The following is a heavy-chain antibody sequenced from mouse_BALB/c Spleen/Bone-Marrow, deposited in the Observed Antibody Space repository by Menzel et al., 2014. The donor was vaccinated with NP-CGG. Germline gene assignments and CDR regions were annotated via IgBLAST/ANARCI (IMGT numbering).Heavy chain of an antibody. J-gene: IGHJ4*01. V-gene: IGHV2-2*02. CDR1: GFSLTLYG. D-gene: IGHD2-4*01. Sequence: VKLVESGPGLVQPSQSLSITCTVSGFSLTLYGIHWVRQSPGKGLEWLGVIWSGGRTDYNAAFISRLSISKDNSKSQVFFKMNSLQANDTAIYCCARNVIKRGAMDYWGQGTSVTVSS. CDR3: ARNVIKRGAMDY. CDR2: IWSGGRT.